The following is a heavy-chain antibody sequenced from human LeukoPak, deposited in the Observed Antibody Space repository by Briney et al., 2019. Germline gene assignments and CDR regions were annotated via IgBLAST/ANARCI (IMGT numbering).Heavy chain of an antibody. Sequence: PSETLSLTCSVSGDSISTTTSYWGWIRQPPGKGLEWIGEINHSGSTNYNPSLKSRVTISVDTSKNQFSLKLSSVTAADTAVYYCARVGLLWFGEQIDYWGQGTLVSVST. CDR3: ARVGLLWFGEQIDY. CDR1: GDSISTTTSY. D-gene: IGHD3-10*01. V-gene: IGHV4-39*07. J-gene: IGHJ4*02. CDR2: INHSGST.